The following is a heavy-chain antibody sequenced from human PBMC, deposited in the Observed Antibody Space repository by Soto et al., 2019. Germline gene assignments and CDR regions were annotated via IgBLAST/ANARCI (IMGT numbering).Heavy chain of an antibody. V-gene: IGHV3-23*01. CDR3: AKYWLEVSGFGMDV. D-gene: IGHD5-12*01. J-gene: IGHJ6*01. CDR2: ISSGGGST. CDR1: GLTFSSYA. Sequence: EVQLLESGGGLVQPGGSLRLSCVASGLTFSSYAMSWVRQGPGKGLEWVSVISSGGGSTYYADSVKGRFTISRDNSKNTFYLRMNNLRAADTAVYFCAKYWLEVSGFGMDVWGQGTTVTVSS.